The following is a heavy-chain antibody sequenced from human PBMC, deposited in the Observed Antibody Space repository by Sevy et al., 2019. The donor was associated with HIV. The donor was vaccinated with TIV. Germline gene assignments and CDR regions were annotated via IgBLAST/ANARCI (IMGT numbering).Heavy chain of an antibody. V-gene: IGHV3-48*01. D-gene: IGHD6-13*01. Sequence: GESLKISCVGSGFTFREYSMNWVRQAPGKGLEWVSYISGSSTTIEHADSVKGRFSISRDNADNSVFLQMNRLRVEDTAVYYRARSLAAAENWFDPWGRGTLVTVSS. CDR3: ARSLAAAENWFDP. CDR2: ISGSSTTI. CDR1: GFTFREYS. J-gene: IGHJ5*02.